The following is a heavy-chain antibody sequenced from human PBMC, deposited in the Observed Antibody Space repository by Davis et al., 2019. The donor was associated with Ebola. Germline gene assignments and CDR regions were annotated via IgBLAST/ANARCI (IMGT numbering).Heavy chain of an antibody. Sequence: GESLKISCAASGFTFYRYEMNWVRQAPGKGLEWVANIKQDGSEKYYVDSVKGRFTISRDNAKNSLYLQMNSLRAEDTAVYYCARDERGSIVATSFDYWGQGTLVTVSS. D-gene: IGHD5-12*01. CDR2: IKQDGSEK. CDR3: ARDERGSIVATSFDY. V-gene: IGHV3-7*01. J-gene: IGHJ4*02. CDR1: GFTFYRYE.